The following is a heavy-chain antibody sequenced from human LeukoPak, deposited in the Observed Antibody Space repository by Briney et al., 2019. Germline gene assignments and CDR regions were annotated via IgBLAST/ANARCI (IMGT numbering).Heavy chain of an antibody. CDR3: AKDRGNYYYDSSGYCFDY. CDR2: ISGSGGST. V-gene: IGHV3-23*01. CDR1: GFTFSTYA. J-gene: IGHJ4*02. D-gene: IGHD3-22*01. Sequence: PGGSLRLSCAASGFTFSTYAMSWVRQAPGKGLEWVSGISGSGGSTHYADSVKGRFTISRDNSKNTLYLQMNSLRAEDTAVYYCAKDRGNYYYDSSGYCFDYWGQGTLVTVSS.